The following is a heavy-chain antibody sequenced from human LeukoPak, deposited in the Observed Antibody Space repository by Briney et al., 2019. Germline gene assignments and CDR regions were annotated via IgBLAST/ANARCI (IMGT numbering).Heavy chain of an antibody. Sequence: GGSLRLSCVGSGFTFTNYWIHWVRQVPGQGLVWVSRINYDGSITNYADSVKGRFTMSRDNSKNTVYLQMNSLRAEDTAVYYCAKDLGNYMVRGVTLDYWGQGTLVTVSS. CDR3: AKDLGNYMVRGVTLDY. CDR1: GFTFTNYW. CDR2: INYDGSIT. J-gene: IGHJ4*02. V-gene: IGHV3-74*01. D-gene: IGHD3-10*01.